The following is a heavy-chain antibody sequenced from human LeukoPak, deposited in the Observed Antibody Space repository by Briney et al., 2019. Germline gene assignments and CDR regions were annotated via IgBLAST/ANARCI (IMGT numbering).Heavy chain of an antibody. V-gene: IGHV4-34*01. J-gene: IGHJ4*02. Sequence: SETLSLTCAVYGGSFSGYYWSWIRQPPGQGLEWIGEINHSGSTNYNPSLKSRVTISVDTSKNQFSLKLSSVTAADTAVYYCARGLLITMIVVVRRGYYFDYWGQGTLVTVSS. CDR3: ARGLLITMIVVVRRGYYFDY. CDR2: INHSGST. D-gene: IGHD3-22*01. CDR1: GGSFSGYY.